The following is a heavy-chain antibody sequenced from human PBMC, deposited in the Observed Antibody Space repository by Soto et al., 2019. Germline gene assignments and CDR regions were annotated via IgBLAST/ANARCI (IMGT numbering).Heavy chain of an antibody. CDR3: AIPSDYDSSGYYPLGAFDI. D-gene: IGHD3-22*01. CDR1: GYSFTSYW. V-gene: IGHV5-10-1*01. J-gene: IGHJ3*02. Sequence: GESLKISCKGSGYSFTSYWISWVRQMPGKGLEWMGRIDPSDSYTNYSPSFQGHVTISADKSISTAYLQWSSLKASDTAMYYCAIPSDYDSSGYYPLGAFDIWGQGTMVTVS. CDR2: IDPSDSYT.